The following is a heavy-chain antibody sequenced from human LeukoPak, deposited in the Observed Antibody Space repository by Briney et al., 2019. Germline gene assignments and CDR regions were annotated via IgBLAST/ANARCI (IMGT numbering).Heavy chain of an antibody. V-gene: IGHV3-30-3*01. Sequence: PGGSLRLSCAASGFTFSSYAMHWVRQAPGKGLEWVAVISYDGSNKYYADSVKGRFTISRDNSKNTLYLQMNSLRAEDTAVYYCARDPDYYDSSGYYFAFDYWGQGTLVTVSS. CDR3: ARDPDYYDSSGYYFAFDY. J-gene: IGHJ4*02. D-gene: IGHD3-22*01. CDR2: ISYDGSNK. CDR1: GFTFSSYA.